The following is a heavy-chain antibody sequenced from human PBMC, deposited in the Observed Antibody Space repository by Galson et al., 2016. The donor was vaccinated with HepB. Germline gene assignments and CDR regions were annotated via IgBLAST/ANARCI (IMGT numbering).Heavy chain of an antibody. D-gene: IGHD5-12*01. J-gene: IGHJ4*02. V-gene: IGHV3-30*18. CDR1: GFTFSSYG. CDR2: ISYDGSNK. Sequence: SLRLSCAASGFTFSSYGMHWVRQAPGKGLEWVAVISYDGSNKYYADSVKGRFTISRDNSKNTLYLQMNSLRAEDTAVYYCANDPKGYSGYGLFDYWGQGTLVTVSS. CDR3: ANDPKGYSGYGLFDY.